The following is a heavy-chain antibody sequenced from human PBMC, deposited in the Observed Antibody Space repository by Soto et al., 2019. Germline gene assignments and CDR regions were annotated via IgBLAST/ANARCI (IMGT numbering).Heavy chain of an antibody. Sequence: PGESLKISCKDSGYSFTSYWIGWVRQMPWKGLEWMGIIYPGDSDTRYSPSFQGQVTISADKSISTAYLQWSSLKASDTAMYYCASGGLIAAAAYGMDVWGQGTTVTVSS. J-gene: IGHJ6*02. D-gene: IGHD6-13*01. CDR1: GYSFTSYW. CDR2: IYPGDSDT. CDR3: ASGGLIAAAAYGMDV. V-gene: IGHV5-51*01.